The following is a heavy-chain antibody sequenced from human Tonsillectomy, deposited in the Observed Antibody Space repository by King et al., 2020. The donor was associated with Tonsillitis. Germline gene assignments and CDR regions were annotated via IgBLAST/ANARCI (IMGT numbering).Heavy chain of an antibody. J-gene: IGHJ6*02. CDR3: ARHPVDIGFVMDV. V-gene: IGHV5-51*01. CDR2: IYPADSDT. Sequence: QLVQSGAEVKKPGESLKISCKGSRYTFTSYWIGWVRQMPGKCLEWMVIIYPADSDTRSSPSFQGQATISAAKSISTAYLQWSSLKASDTAMYYCARHPVDIGFVMDVWGQGTTVTVSS. D-gene: IGHD2-2*03. CDR1: RYTFTSYW.